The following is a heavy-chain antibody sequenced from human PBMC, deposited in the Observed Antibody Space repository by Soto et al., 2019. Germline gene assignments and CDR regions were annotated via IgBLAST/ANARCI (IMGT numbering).Heavy chain of an antibody. CDR2: IYYSGST. Sequence: SETLSLTCTVSGGSVSSGSYYWSWIRQPPGKGLEWIGYIYYSGSTNYNPSLKSRVTISVDTSKNQFSLKLTSVTAADTAVYYCAGGGNLGRWIQPFDSWGKEPPVTVPS. CDR3: AGGGNLGRWIQPFDS. J-gene: IGHJ4*02. CDR1: GGSVSSGSYY. D-gene: IGHD3-16*01. V-gene: IGHV4-61*01.